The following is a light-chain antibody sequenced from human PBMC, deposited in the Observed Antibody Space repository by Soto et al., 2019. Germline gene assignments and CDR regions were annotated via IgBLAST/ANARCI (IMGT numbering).Light chain of an antibody. CDR3: QQRSNSGT. V-gene: IGKV3-11*01. J-gene: IGKJ1*01. CDR1: QSVSSY. CDR2: DAS. Sequence: IVFTQKPSTLSLSPVHRATLSCTASQSVSSYLAWYQQKPGQPPRLLIYDASNRATGIPARFSGSGSGTDFTPTISSLEPEDFAVYYCQQRSNSGTFGQGTKVDIK.